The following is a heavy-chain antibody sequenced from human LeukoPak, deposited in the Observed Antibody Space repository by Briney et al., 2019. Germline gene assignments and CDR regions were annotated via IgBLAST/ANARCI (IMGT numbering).Heavy chain of an antibody. V-gene: IGHV3-33*08. CDR2: IWYAGNNE. CDR1: GFTFRNYA. Sequence: PGGSLRLSCAASGFTFRNYAMHWVRQAPGKGLEWVAHIWYAGNNEYYADSVKGRFTISRDNSKNTLYLQMNSLRAEDTAVYYCARDRDAEWPLRILDYWGQGTLVTVSS. D-gene: IGHD3-3*01. CDR3: ARDRDAEWPLRILDY. J-gene: IGHJ4*02.